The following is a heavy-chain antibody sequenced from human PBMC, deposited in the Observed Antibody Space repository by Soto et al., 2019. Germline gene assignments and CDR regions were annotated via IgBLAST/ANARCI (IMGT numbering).Heavy chain of an antibody. CDR3: ARTGYSSGWSHFDY. V-gene: IGHV3-33*01. D-gene: IGHD6-19*01. CDR2: IWYDGSNK. CDR1: GFTFSSYG. Sequence: QVQLVESGGGVVQPGRSLRLSCAASGFTFSSYGMHWVRQAPGKGLEWVAVIWYDGSNKYYADSVKGRFTISRDNSKNSLYLQMNSLGAEDTAVYYCARTGYSSGWSHFDYWGQGTLVTVSS. J-gene: IGHJ4*02.